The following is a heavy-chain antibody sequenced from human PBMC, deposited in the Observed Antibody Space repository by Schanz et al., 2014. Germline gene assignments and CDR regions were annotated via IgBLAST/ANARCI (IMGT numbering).Heavy chain of an antibody. CDR2: INPSGGST. CDR1: GYSFTSYY. V-gene: IGHV1-46*01. Sequence: QVQLVQSGAEVKEPGASVKVSCKAFGYSFTSYYIHWVRQAPGQGLEWMATINPSGGSTSFAQKFQGRVTMTRATSTSTVNMELTSLRSEDTAVYYCARDPYSASYFPSPPLYGLDVWGQGTTVTVSS. D-gene: IGHD1-26*01. J-gene: IGHJ6*02. CDR3: ARDPYSASYFPSPPLYGLDV.